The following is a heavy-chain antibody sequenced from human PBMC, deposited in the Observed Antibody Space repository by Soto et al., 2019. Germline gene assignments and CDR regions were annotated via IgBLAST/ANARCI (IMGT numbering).Heavy chain of an antibody. CDR2: INHSGST. Sequence: PSETLSLTCAVYGGSYSGYYWSWIRQPPGKGLEWIGEINHSGSTNYNPSLKSRVTISVDTSKNQFSLKLSSVTAAATAVYYCRVDMWSYGLGMDVWGQGTTVTVSS. J-gene: IGHJ6*02. D-gene: IGHD3-10*01. CDR3: RVDMWSYGLGMDV. CDR1: GGSYSGYY. V-gene: IGHV4-34*01.